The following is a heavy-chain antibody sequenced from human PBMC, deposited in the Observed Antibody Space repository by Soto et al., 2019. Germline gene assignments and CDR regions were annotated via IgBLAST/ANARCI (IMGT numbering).Heavy chain of an antibody. Sequence: QITLKESGPTLVKPTQPLTLTCTFSGFSLSTSGVGVGWIRQPPGKALEWLALIYWDDDKRYSPSLKSRLTITKDTSKNQVVLTMTNMDPVDTATYYCAHNDCSSTSCQYNWFDPWGQGTLVTVSS. V-gene: IGHV2-5*02. CDR1: GFSLSTSGVG. J-gene: IGHJ5*02. CDR2: IYWDDDK. CDR3: AHNDCSSTSCQYNWFDP. D-gene: IGHD2-2*01.